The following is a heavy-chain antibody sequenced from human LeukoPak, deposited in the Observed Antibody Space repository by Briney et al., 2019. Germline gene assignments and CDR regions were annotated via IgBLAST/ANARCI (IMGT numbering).Heavy chain of an antibody. CDR1: GFTFSSYE. D-gene: IGHD3-22*01. V-gene: IGHV3-48*03. CDR3: ARDPANFYDSSGSYYYFDY. CDR2: ISSSGSTI. J-gene: IGHJ4*02. Sequence: GGSLRPSCAASGFTFSSYEMNWVRQAPGKGLEWVSYISSSGSTIYYADSVKGRFTISRDNAKNSLYLQMNSLRAEDTAVYYCARDPANFYDSSGSYYYFDYWGQGTLVTVSS.